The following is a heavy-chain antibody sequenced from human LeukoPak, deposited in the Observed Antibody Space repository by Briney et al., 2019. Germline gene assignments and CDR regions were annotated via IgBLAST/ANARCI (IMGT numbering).Heavy chain of an antibody. CDR3: ASLSGANQAFDI. J-gene: IGHJ3*02. V-gene: IGHV1-58*02. Sequence: GASVKVSCKASGFTFSSSTMQWVRQARGQRLEWIGWIVVGSGNTNYAQKFQGRVTMTRDTSTSTVYMELSSLRSEDTAVYYCASLSGANQAFDIWGQGTMVTVSS. CDR2: IVVGSGNT. D-gene: IGHD1-14*01. CDR1: GFTFSSST.